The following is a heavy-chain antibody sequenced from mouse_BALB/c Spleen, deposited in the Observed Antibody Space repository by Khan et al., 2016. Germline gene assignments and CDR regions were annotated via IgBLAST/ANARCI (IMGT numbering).Heavy chain of an antibody. CDR2: INPSNGDT. V-gene: IGHV1S81*02. CDR3: TSAGYDYPFAY. CDR1: GYTFTSYY. Sequence: QVQLQQPGAELVKPGASVKLSCKASGYTFTSYYMYWVKQRPGQGLEWIGEINPSNGDTNFNERVKSKATLTVDKSSSTTYMQFSSLTSEDSAVYYCTSAGYDYPFAYWGQGTLVTVS. J-gene: IGHJ3*01. D-gene: IGHD2-4*01.